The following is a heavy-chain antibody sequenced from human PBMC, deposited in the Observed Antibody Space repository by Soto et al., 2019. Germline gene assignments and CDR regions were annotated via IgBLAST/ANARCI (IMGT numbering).Heavy chain of an antibody. CDR2: ISGSGGST. CDR3: ASTRSGWYPNDYYYYGMDV. CDR1: GFTFSSYA. V-gene: IGHV3-23*01. J-gene: IGHJ6*02. Sequence: GGSLRLSCAASGFTFSSYAMSWVRQAPGKGLEWVSAISGSGGSTYYADSVKGRFTISRDNSKNTLYLPMNSLRAEDTAVYYCASTRSGWYPNDYYYYGMDVWGQGTTVTVSS. D-gene: IGHD6-19*01.